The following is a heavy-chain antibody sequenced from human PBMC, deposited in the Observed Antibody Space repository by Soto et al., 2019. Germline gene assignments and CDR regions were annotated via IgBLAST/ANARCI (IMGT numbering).Heavy chain of an antibody. CDR2: IYDSGST. CDR3: AREVTPLTTDWYFDL. CDR1: GGSISGGVGGLYY. V-gene: IGHV4-30-4*01. J-gene: IGHJ2*01. D-gene: IGHD4-17*01. Sequence: QLQLRESGPGLVKPSETLSLTCTVSGGSISGGVGGLYYWSWIRQPPGKGLEWIGYIYDSGSTYSHPSLKSRLTLSVDTSKNQFSLRLSSVTAADTAVYYCAREVTPLTTDWYFDLWGRGTLVTVSS.